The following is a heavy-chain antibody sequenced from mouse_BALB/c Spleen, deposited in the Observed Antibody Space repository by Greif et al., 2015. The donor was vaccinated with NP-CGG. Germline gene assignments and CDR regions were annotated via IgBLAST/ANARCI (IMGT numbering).Heavy chain of an antibody. J-gene: IGHJ1*01. CDR3: DLRGNYWYFDV. CDR1: GFTFSDYC. Sequence: HLEESGGGSVKPGVSLKLSCAASGFTFSDYCMKWVRQTPETRLDGDATMRTGGSYTYYPDSVKGRFTISRDNAKNNLYVLLSSVKCALTAFLCCDLRGNYWYFDVWSAGTTVTVS. V-gene: IGHV5-4*02. D-gene: IGHD1-1*02. CDR2: MRTGGSYT.